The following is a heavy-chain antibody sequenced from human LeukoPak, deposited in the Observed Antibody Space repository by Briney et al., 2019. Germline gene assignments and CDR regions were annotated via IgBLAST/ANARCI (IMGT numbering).Heavy chain of an antibody. D-gene: IGHD4-17*01. Sequence: SETLSLTCAVSGGSINTYYWTWIRQPPGKGLEWIGYIQVGGSTNYSPSLKSRVTMSLDTSKNQFSLKLSSVSAADMAVYYCARGSTVTPYYFDYWGQGTLVTVSS. CDR1: GGSINTYY. CDR2: IQVGGST. CDR3: ARGSTVTPYYFDY. V-gene: IGHV4-59*01. J-gene: IGHJ4*02.